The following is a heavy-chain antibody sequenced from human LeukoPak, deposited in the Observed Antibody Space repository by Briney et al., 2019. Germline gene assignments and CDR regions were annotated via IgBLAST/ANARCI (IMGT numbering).Heavy chain of an antibody. J-gene: IGHJ4*02. D-gene: IGHD4-11*01. V-gene: IGHV3-23*01. CDR2: ISGSSRST. CDR3: GKDSRPSVTTFCSRWTDS. CDR1: GFTFNTYA. Sequence: PGGSLRLSCAASGFTFNTYAITWVRQAPGKGLEWVSAISGSSRSTYHAESVKGRFTISRDNSKNTLFLQMNSLRAEDTAVYYCGKDSRPSVTTFCSRWTDSWGQGTLVTVSS.